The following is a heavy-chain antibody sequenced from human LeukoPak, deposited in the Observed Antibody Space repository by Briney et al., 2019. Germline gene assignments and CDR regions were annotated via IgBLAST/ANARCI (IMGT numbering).Heavy chain of an antibody. J-gene: IGHJ4*02. CDR3: ARRAGAYSHPYDY. CDR2: ITGSHSTM. D-gene: IGHD4/OR15-4a*01. Sequence: GGSLRLSCAASGFTFSSYNMHWVRQAPGKGLEWVSYITGSHSTMYYADSVQGRFTISRDNAKNSLYLHMNSLRAEDTAVYYCARRAGAYSHPYDYWGQGTLVTVSS. CDR1: GFTFSSYN. V-gene: IGHV3-48*01.